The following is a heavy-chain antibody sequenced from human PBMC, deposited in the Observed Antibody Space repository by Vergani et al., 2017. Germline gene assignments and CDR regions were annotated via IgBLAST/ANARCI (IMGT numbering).Heavy chain of an antibody. CDR3: ARDLYCSSTSCYSGWYFDL. J-gene: IGHJ2*01. CDR2: ISGSGGST. D-gene: IGHD2-2*01. CDR1: VFTFSSYA. Sequence: EVQLLESGGGLVQPGGSLRLSCAASVFTFSSYAMSWVPQAPGQGLEWVSVISGSGGSTYYADSVKSRFTISRDNSKNTLYLQMNSLRAEDTTVYYCARDLYCSSTSCYSGWYFDLWGRGTLVTVYS. V-gene: IGHV3-23*01.